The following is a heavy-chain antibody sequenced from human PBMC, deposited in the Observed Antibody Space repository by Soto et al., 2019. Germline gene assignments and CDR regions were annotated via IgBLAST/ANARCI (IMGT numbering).Heavy chain of an antibody. CDR2: ISAYNGNT. J-gene: IGHJ5*02. V-gene: IGHV1-18*01. CDR3: ARAPRRNYDFWSGPSA. CDR1: GYTFTSYG. D-gene: IGHD3-3*01. Sequence: GASVKVSCKASGYTFTSYGISWVRQAPGQGLEWMGWISAYNGNTNYAQKLQGRVTMTTDTSTSTAYMELRSLRSDDTAVYYCARAPRRNYDFWSGPSAWGQGTLVTVSS.